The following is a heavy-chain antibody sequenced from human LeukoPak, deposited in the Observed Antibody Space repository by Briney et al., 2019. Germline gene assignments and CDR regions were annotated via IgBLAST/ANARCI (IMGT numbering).Heavy chain of an antibody. CDR2: ISGSGGST. V-gene: IGHV3-23*01. CDR3: AREYSSGFLPLGY. CDR1: GFTFSSYA. J-gene: IGHJ4*02. Sequence: GGSLRLSCAASGFTFSSYAMSWVRQAPGKGLEWDSAISGSGGSTYYADSVKGRFTISRDNSKNTLYLQMNSLRAEDTAVYYCAREYSSGFLPLGYWGQGTLATVSS. D-gene: IGHD6-19*01.